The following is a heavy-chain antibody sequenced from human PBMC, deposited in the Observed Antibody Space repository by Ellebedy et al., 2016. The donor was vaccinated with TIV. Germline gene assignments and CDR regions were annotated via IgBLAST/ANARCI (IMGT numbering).Heavy chain of an antibody. J-gene: IGHJ6*02. Sequence: AASVKVSCKASGGPFSSYAISWVRQAPGQGLEWMGRIIPILDIANYAQKFQGRVTITADKSTSTAYMELSSLRSEDTAVYFCARSHFGGSYGMDVWGQGTTVTVPS. CDR2: IIPILDIA. V-gene: IGHV1-69*04. CDR3: ARSHFGGSYGMDV. D-gene: IGHD3-16*01. CDR1: GGPFSSYA.